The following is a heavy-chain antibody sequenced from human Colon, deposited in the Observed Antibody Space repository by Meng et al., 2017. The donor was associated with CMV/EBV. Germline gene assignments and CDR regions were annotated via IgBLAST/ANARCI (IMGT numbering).Heavy chain of an antibody. D-gene: IGHD3-10*01. V-gene: IGHV3-74*01. Sequence: GGSLRLSCSVSGFTFTSYWMHWVRQPPGRGLVWVSRIATDGGSTVHADSVRGRFTISKDSAKSTVYLQLNSLRAEDTAVYYCARGGFASGLDVWGQGTTVTVSS. CDR3: ARGGFASGLDV. CDR2: IATDGGST. CDR1: GFTFTSYW. J-gene: IGHJ6*02.